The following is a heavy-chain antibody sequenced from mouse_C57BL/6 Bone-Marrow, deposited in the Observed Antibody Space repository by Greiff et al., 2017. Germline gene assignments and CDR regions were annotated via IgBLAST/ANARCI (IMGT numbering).Heavy chain of an antibody. CDR3: AAPPPPCDYGSSPWCCYV. CDR1: GYNFTDYY. J-gene: IGHJ1*03. Sequence: VQLQQSGAELVRPGASVKVSCKASGYNFTDYYMHWVKQRPEQGLEWIGRIDPEDGDTKYAPKFQGKATMTADPSCNTAYLQLSSLTSEDTAVYYCAAPPPPCDYGSSPWCCYVWGTGTTVTVSS. D-gene: IGHD1-1*01. CDR2: IDPEDGDT. V-gene: IGHV14-1*01.